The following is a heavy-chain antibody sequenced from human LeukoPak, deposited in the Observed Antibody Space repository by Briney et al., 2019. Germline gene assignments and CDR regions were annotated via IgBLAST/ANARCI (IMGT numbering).Heavy chain of an antibody. CDR1: GFTFDDYA. V-gene: IGHV3-9*01. Sequence: GRSLRLSCAASGFTFDDYAMHWVRQAPGKGLEWVSGISWNSGSIGYADSVKGRFTISRDNAKNSLYLQMNSLRAEDTALYYCAKDALQFISTSPIDCWGQGTLVTVSS. J-gene: IGHJ4*02. D-gene: IGHD2-2*01. CDR2: ISWNSGSI. CDR3: AKDALQFISTSPIDC.